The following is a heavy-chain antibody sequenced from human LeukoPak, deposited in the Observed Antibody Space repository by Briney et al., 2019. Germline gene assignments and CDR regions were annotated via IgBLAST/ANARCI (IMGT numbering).Heavy chain of an antibody. V-gene: IGHV3-21*01. CDR3: ARQAPQAAAGLDY. D-gene: IGHD6-13*01. CDR2: ISSSSSYI. Sequence: GGSLSLSCAASGFTFSSYSMNWVRQAPGKGLEWVSSISSSSSYIYYADSVKGRFTISRDNAKNSLYLQMNSLRAEDTAVYYCARQAPQAAAGLDYWGQGTLVTVSS. CDR1: GFTFSSYS. J-gene: IGHJ4*02.